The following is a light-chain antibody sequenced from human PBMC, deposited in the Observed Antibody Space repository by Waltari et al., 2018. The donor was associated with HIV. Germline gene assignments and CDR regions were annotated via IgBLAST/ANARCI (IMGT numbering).Light chain of an antibody. V-gene: IGKV3-11*01. J-gene: IGKJ5*01. Sequence: EIVLTQSPATLSLSPGERATLSCRASQSIRTELAWYQQKPGQAPRLFSYDASNRATGIPGRFSCSGSGTDFTLTINSLEPEDFAMYYCQQRNTWITFGQGTRLEI. CDR1: QSIRTE. CDR3: QQRNTWIT. CDR2: DAS.